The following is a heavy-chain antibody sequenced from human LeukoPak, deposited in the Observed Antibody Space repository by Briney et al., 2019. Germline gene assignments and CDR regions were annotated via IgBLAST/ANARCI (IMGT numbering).Heavy chain of an antibody. Sequence: SETLSLTCTVSVGSISSFYWSWIRQPPGKGLEWIGYIYDSGSTNYNPSLKSRVTISVDTSKNQFSLQLSSVTAADTAVYYCARSPIDRRLYRMASAGGFDYWGQGTLVTVSS. CDR3: ARSPIDRRLYRMASAGGFDY. J-gene: IGHJ4*02. CDR1: VGSISSFY. D-gene: IGHD6-13*01. CDR2: IYDSGST. V-gene: IGHV4-59*01.